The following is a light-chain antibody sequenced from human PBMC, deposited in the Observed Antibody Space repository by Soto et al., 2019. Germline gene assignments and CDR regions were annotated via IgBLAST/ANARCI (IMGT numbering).Light chain of an antibody. CDR1: SSDVGASNY. CDR3: NSYTTSSARV. Sequence: QSALTQPASVSGSPGQSITISCTGTSSDVGASNYVSWYQQHPGKVPKLIIYEVSNRPSGVSDRFSGSKSGNTASLTISGLQAEDEGDYYCNSYTTSSARVFGTGTRSPS. CDR2: EVS. V-gene: IGLV2-14*01. J-gene: IGLJ1*01.